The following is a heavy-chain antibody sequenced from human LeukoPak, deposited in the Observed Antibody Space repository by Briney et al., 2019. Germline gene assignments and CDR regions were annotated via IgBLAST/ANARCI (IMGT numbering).Heavy chain of an antibody. CDR2: MSKDGRTI. Sequence: GGSLRLSCAASGFRFSSQEMAWVRQAPGKGLEWVSYMSKDGRTIYYADSVKGRFTISRDNTRNSLFLQLNSLRADDTGFCYCARGSYTGFDLYFDSWGQGTLVTISS. CDR1: GFRFSSQE. CDR3: ARGSYTGFDLYFDS. J-gene: IGHJ4*02. D-gene: IGHD5-12*01. V-gene: IGHV3-48*03.